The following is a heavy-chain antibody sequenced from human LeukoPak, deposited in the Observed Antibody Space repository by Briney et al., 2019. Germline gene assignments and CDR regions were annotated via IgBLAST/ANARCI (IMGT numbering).Heavy chain of an antibody. CDR2: IYPGDSDT. V-gene: IGHV5-51*01. D-gene: IGHD5-18*01. J-gene: IGHJ4*02. Sequence: GESLKISCKGSGYSFTNYWIGWVRQMPGKGLEWMGIIYPGDSDTRYSPSFQGQVTISADKSSSTAYLQWSSLKASDTAIYYCARPKTLGGYNYEFEFWGQGTLVTVSS. CDR3: ARPKTLGGYNYEFEF. CDR1: GYSFTNYW.